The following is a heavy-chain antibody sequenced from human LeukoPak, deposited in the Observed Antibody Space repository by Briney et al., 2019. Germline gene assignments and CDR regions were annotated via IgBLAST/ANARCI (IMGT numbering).Heavy chain of an antibody. V-gene: IGHV3-30*18. CDR1: GFTFSSYG. D-gene: IGHD2-15*01. CDR3: AKAPISKDCSGGSCYLFDY. CDR2: ISYDGSNK. J-gene: IGHJ4*02. Sequence: GRSLRLSCAASGFTFSSYGMHWVRQAPGKGLEWVAVISYDGSNKYYADSVKGRFTISRDNSKNTLYLQVNSLRAEDTAVYYCAKAPISKDCSGGSCYLFDYWGQGTLVIVSS.